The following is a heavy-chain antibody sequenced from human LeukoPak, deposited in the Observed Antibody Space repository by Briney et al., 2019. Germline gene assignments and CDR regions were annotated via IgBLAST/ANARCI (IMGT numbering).Heavy chain of an antibody. V-gene: IGHV3-23*01. CDR1: GFSFTSYA. D-gene: IGHD3-10*01. CDR3: AKDLAIRGVRGVPT. J-gene: IGHJ5*02. Sequence: PGQSLTPSWPAYGFSFTSYAMSWVSQAPGNGLEWVSAISGSGGSTYYADSVKGRFTISRDNSKNTLYLQMNSLRAEDTAVYYCAKDLAIRGVRGVPTWGQGTLGTVSA. CDR2: ISGSGGST.